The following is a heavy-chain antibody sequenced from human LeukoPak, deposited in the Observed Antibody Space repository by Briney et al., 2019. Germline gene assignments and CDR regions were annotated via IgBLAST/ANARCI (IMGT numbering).Heavy chain of an antibody. CDR2: ISGSGGST. J-gene: IGHJ6*03. Sequence: GGSLRLSCAASGFTFSSYAMSWVRQAPGKALEWVSAISGSGGSTYYADCVKGRFTISRDNSKNTLYLQMNSLRAEDTAVYYCAKERGTTRRSYMDVWGKGTTVTISS. V-gene: IGHV3-23*01. D-gene: IGHD1-14*01. CDR1: GFTFSSYA. CDR3: AKERGTTRRSYMDV.